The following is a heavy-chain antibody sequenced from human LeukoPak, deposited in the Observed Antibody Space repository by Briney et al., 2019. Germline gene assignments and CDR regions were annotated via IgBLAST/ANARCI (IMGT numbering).Heavy chain of an antibody. CDR1: GFTFTTYG. D-gene: IGHD5/OR15-5a*01. Sequence: GGSLRLSCAASGFTFTTYGMSWVRQAPGKGLEWVSGITGSGAGTYYADSVKGRFTISRDNSKYTLHLHMNSLRAEDTAAYYCAKKVLSTRDSLLGPFDYWGQGTLVTVSS. V-gene: IGHV3-23*01. CDR3: AKKVLSTRDSLLGPFDY. J-gene: IGHJ4*02. CDR2: ITGSGAGT.